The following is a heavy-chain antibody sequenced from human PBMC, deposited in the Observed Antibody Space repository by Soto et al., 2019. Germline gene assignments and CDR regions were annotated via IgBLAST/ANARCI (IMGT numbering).Heavy chain of an antibody. CDR3: AIWGDDYGSGIDYSEGCYEP. D-gene: IGHD3-10*01. J-gene: IGHJ5*02. V-gene: IGHV4-31*03. CDR1: GASISSGGFY. CDR2: IYYSGST. Sequence: SETLSLTCTVSGASISSGGFYWNWIRQHPGKGLEWIGYIYYSGSTYYNPSLKSRVTLSVDTSQNQFSLKLNSVTAADTAVYYCAIWGDDYGSGIDYSEGCYEPWGQRTLVTLSS.